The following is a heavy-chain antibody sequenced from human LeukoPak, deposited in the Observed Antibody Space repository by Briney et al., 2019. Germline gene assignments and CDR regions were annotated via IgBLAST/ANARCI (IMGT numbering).Heavy chain of an antibody. CDR1: SGSISSYY. J-gene: IGHJ3*02. CDR2: IYYSGST. CDR3: ARGAAAAAFDI. Sequence: SETLSLTCTVSSGSISSYYCSWIRQPPGKGLEWIGYIYYSGSTNYNPSLKSRVTISVDTSRNQFSLKLNSVTAADTAVYYCARGAAAAAFDIWGQGTTVTVSS. D-gene: IGHD6-13*01. V-gene: IGHV4-59*01.